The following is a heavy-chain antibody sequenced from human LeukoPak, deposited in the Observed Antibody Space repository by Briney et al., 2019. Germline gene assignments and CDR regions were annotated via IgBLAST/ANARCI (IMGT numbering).Heavy chain of an antibody. J-gene: IGHJ6*02. CDR2: ISSSGGTI. V-gene: IGHV3-11*01. CDR3: ARDRTLVGATENDYYYGMDV. CDR1: GFTFSDYY. Sequence: GGSLRLSCAASGFTFSDYYMSWIRQAPGKGLEWVSYISSSGGTISYADSVKGRFTISRDNAKNSLYLQMNSLRAEDTAVYYCARDRTLVGATENDYYYGMDVWGQGTTVTVS. D-gene: IGHD1-26*01.